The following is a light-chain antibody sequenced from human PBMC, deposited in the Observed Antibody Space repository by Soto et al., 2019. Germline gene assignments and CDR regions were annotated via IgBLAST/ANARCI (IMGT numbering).Light chain of an antibody. J-gene: IGLJ1*01. CDR1: SSDVGNYNY. CDR3: SSFAVTNNDV. Sequence: QSALTQPPSASGSPGQSVTISCIGTSSDVGNYNYVSWYQHHPGKAPKLMIFEVNKRPSGVPARLSGSKSDNTASLTISGLQAEDEVDYYCSSFAVTNNDVFGSGTKLTVL. V-gene: IGLV2-8*01. CDR2: EVN.